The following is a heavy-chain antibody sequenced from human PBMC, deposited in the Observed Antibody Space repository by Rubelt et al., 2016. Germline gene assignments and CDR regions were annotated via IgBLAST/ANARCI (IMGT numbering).Heavy chain of an antibody. CDR1: GYSINNGYY. Sequence: QVQLQESGPGLVKPSETLSLTCTVSGYSINNGYYWGWIRQPPGKGLEWIASFFHDGSTKYNPSLKSRVTISKDGSQNQFLPNLGSVNAADQAVYFCSRPTGASSASGSFLVWGQGTLVTVSS. D-gene: IGHD3-10*01. CDR3: SRPTGASSASGSFLV. V-gene: IGHV4-38-2*02. J-gene: IGHJ4*02. CDR2: FFHDGST.